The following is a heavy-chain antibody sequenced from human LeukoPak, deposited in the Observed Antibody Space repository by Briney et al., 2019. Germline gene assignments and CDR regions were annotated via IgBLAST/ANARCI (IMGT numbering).Heavy chain of an antibody. Sequence: PGGSLRLSCAASGFTVSSYAMSWVRQAPGKGLEWVSAISGSGGTTYSANPLEGRFTISRRNSKNTLYLQMNSLRAEDTAVYYCAKGGSGELYYFDYWGQGTLVTVSS. CDR3: AKGGSGELYYFDY. J-gene: IGHJ4*02. V-gene: IGHV3-23*01. CDR1: GFTVSSYA. D-gene: IGHD7-27*01. CDR2: ISGSGGTT.